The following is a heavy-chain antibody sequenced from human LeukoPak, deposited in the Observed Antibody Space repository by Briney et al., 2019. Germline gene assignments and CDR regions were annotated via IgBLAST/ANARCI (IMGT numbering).Heavy chain of an antibody. CDR2: IYYSGST. CDR1: GGSISSGDYY. J-gene: IGHJ5*02. V-gene: IGHV4-61*08. Sequence: SETLSLTCTVSGGSISSGDYYWSWIRQPPGKGLEWIGYIYYSGSTNYNPSPKSRVTISVDTSKNQFSLKLSSVTAADTAVYYCARVGISPNWFDPWGQGTLVTVSS. D-gene: IGHD6-13*01. CDR3: ARVGISPNWFDP.